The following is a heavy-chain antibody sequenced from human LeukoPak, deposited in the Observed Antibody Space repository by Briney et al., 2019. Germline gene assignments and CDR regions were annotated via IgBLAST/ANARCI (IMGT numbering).Heavy chain of an antibody. CDR2: ISGSGGST. CDR1: GFTFSSYA. D-gene: IGHD6-13*01. CDR3: ARVSSWYNAFDI. J-gene: IGHJ3*02. V-gene: IGHV3-23*01. Sequence: GGSLRLSCAASGFTFSSYAMSWVRQAPGKGLEWVSAISGSGGSTYYADSVKGRFTISRDNAKNSLYLQMNSLRAEDTAVYYCARVSSWYNAFDIWGQGTMVTVSS.